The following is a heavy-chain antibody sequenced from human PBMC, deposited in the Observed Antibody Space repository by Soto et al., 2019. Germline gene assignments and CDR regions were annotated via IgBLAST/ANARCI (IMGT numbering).Heavy chain of an antibody. CDR2: IIPIFGTA. Sequence: ASVKVSCKASGGTFSSYAISWVRQAPGQGLEWMGGIIPIFGTANYAQKFQGRVTITADKSTSTAYMELSSLRSEDAAVYSCASWASQVSPDTDHPYYYYGMDVWGQGTTVTVSS. CDR3: ASWASQVSPDTDHPYYYYGMDV. V-gene: IGHV1-69*06. J-gene: IGHJ6*02. D-gene: IGHD7-27*01. CDR1: GGTFSSYA.